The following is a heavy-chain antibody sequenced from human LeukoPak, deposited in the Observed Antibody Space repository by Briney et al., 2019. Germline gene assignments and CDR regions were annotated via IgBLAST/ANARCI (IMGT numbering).Heavy chain of an antibody. D-gene: IGHD6-13*01. CDR3: ARERSAAGTYYYYGMDV. CDR2: IYYSGST. Sequence: SETLSLTCTVSGGSISSHYWSWIRQPPGKGLEWIGYIYYSGSTDYNPSLKSRVTISVDTSKNQFSLKLSSVTAADTAVYYCARERSAAGTYYYYGMDVWGQGTTVTVSS. J-gene: IGHJ6*02. V-gene: IGHV4-59*11. CDR1: GGSISSHY.